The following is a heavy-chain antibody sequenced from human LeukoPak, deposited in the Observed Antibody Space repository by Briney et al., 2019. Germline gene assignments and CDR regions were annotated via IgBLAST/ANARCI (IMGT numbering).Heavy chain of an antibody. CDR3: AKMGPYDISTGYYNPAFDY. V-gene: IGHV3-23*01. CDR2: ISGSGGST. J-gene: IGHJ4*02. Sequence: GGSLRLSCAASGFTFSSYWMSWVRQAPGKGLEWVSAISGSGGSTYYADSVKGRFTISRDNSKNTLNLQMHSLRAEDTAIYYCAKMGPYDISTGYYNPAFDYWGQGTPGTVSS. CDR1: GFTFSSYW. D-gene: IGHD3-9*01.